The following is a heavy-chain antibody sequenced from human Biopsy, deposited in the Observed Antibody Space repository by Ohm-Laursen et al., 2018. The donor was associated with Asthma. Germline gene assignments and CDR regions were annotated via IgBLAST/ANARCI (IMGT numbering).Heavy chain of an antibody. CDR2: ISYDGGNK. V-gene: IGHV3-30*03. CDR1: GFVFRSHA. CDR3: ARTHERWTSIQDDALDI. Sequence: SLRLSCTASGFVFRSHAMHWVRQAPGKGLEWVAVISYDGGNKFYEDSVKGRFTLSRDNSRNTLYLQMNSLRVEDTAIYYCARTHERWTSIQDDALDIWGQGTMVIVSS. J-gene: IGHJ3*02. D-gene: IGHD4-23*01.